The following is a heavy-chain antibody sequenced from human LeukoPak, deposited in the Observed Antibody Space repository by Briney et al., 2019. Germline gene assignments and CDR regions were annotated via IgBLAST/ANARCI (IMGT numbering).Heavy chain of an antibody. J-gene: IGHJ4*02. V-gene: IGHV3-30-3*01. CDR3: ARDGSGSYPYYFDY. D-gene: IGHD3-10*01. CDR2: ISYDGSNK. CDR1: GFTFSSYA. Sequence: GGSLRLSCAASGFTFSSYAMHWVRQAPGKGLEGVAVISYDGSNKYYADSVKGRFTISRDNSRNTLYLQMNSLRAEDTAVYYCARDGSGSYPYYFDYWGQGTLVTVSS.